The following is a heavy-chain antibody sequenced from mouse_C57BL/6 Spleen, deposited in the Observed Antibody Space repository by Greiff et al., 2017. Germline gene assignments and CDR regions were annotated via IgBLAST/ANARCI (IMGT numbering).Heavy chain of an antibody. Sequence: VQLQQSGPELVKPGASVKMSCKASGYTFTDYNMHWVKQSHGKSLEWIGYINPNNGGTSYNQKFKGKATLTVNNSSRTAYMELRSLTSEDSAVXYCARLPDDGYYFDYWGQGTTLTVSS. CDR3: ARLPDDGYYFDY. D-gene: IGHD2-3*01. CDR1: GYTFTDYN. CDR2: INPNNGGT. V-gene: IGHV1-22*01. J-gene: IGHJ2*01.